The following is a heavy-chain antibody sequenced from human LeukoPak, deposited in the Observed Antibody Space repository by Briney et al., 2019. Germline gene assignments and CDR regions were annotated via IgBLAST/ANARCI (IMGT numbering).Heavy chain of an antibody. CDR3: ARDFRGGYDFWSGYYTPYYFDY. D-gene: IGHD3-3*01. Sequence: SETLSLTCTVSGGSISSSGYYWGWIRLPPGKGLEWIGIMYYSGSTYYNPSLKSRVTISVDTSKNHFSLKLSSVTAADTAVYYCARDFRGGYDFWSGYYTPYYFDYWGQGTLVTVSP. CDR1: GGSISSSGYY. J-gene: IGHJ4*02. CDR2: MYYSGST. V-gene: IGHV4-39*07.